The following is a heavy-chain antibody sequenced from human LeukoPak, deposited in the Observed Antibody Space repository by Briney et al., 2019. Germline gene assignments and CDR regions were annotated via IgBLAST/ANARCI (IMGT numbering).Heavy chain of an antibody. CDR1: GFTFSSYS. V-gene: IGHV3-21*01. J-gene: IGHJ3*02. CDR2: ISSSSSYI. CDR3: ARVGQLGGDAFDI. D-gene: IGHD6-6*01. Sequence: GGSLRLSCAASGFTFSSYSMNWVRQAPGKGLEWVSSISSSSSYIYYADSVKGRFTISRDNAKNSLYLQMNSLRAEDTAVYYCARVGQLGGDAFDIWGQGTMVTVSS.